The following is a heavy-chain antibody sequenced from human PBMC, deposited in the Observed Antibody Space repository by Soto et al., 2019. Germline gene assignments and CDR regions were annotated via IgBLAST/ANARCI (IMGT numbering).Heavy chain of an antibody. CDR3: ARQASGYYYGWFDP. CDR1: GGSILDSTYY. D-gene: IGHD3-22*01. J-gene: IGHJ5*02. Sequence: SETLSLTCTVSGGSILDSTYYWAWIRQSPGKGLEWIGTIFYSGGTFYTPSLKSRVTMSVDTSNNQFSLKLSSVTAADTAVYYCARQASGYYYGWFDPWGQGTQVTVS. CDR2: IFYSGGT. V-gene: IGHV4-39*01.